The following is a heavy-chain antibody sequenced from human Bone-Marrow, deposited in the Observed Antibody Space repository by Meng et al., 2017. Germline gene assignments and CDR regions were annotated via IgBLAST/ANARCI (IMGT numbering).Heavy chain of an antibody. CDR1: GFTFSSYA. CDR2: ISNDGSNK. Sequence: QVQLVESGGGVVQPGRSLRLSCAASGFTFSSYAMHWVRQAPGKGLEWVAVISNDGSNKYYADAVKGRFTISRDNSKNTLYLQMNSLRSEDTAVYYCARGYYDSSGYYFDYWGQGTLVTVSS. J-gene: IGHJ4*02. D-gene: IGHD3-22*01. CDR3: ARGYYDSSGYYFDY. V-gene: IGHV3-30-3*01.